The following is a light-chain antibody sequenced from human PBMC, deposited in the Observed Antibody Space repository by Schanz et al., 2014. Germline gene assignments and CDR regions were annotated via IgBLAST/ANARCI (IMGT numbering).Light chain of an antibody. CDR1: SSDVGGFDF. CDR3: SSYTSSRTWV. V-gene: IGLV2-14*01. J-gene: IGLJ3*02. CDR2: DVN. Sequence: QSALTQPASVSGSPGQSITISCTGSSSDVGGFDFVSWYQQHPGKAPKLMIYDVNNRPSGVSNRFSGSKSGNTASLTISGLQAEDEADYYCSSYTSSRTWVFGGGTKLTVL.